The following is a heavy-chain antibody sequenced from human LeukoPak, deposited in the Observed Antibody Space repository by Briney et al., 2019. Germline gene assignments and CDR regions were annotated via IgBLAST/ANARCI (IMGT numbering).Heavy chain of an antibody. J-gene: IGHJ4*02. CDR1: GFTFSSYA. V-gene: IGHV3-23*01. CDR2: ISGSGGST. Sequence: GGSLRLSCAASGFTFSSYAMSWVRQAPGNGLEWVSAISGSGGSTYYAGSVKGRFTISRDNSKNTLYLQMNSLRAEDTAVYYCASLLPLSVVTPVGVDYWGQGTLVTVSS. CDR3: ASLLPLSVVTPVGVDY. D-gene: IGHD4-23*01.